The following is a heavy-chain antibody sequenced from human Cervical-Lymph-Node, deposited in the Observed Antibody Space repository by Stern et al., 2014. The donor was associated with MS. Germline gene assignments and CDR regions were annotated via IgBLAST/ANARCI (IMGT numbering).Heavy chain of an antibody. J-gene: IGHJ6*02. CDR3: ASTTYCSSTSCYTGYYYGMDV. Sequence: QVQLVESGAEVKKPGASGKVSCKASGGTFSSYAISWVRQAPGQGLEWMGGIIPIFGTANYSQKFQGRVTITADESTSTAYMELSSLRSEDTAVYYCASTTYCSSTSCYTGYYYGMDVWGQGTTVTVSS. D-gene: IGHD2-2*02. V-gene: IGHV1-69*01. CDR1: GGTFSSYA. CDR2: IIPIFGTA.